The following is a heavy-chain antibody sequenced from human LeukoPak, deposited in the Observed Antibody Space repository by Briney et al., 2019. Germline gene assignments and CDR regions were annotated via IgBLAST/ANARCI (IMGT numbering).Heavy chain of an antibody. CDR3: ARRYCSSTSRYFDY. V-gene: IGHV4-4*07. Sequence: SETLSLTCTVSGGSISSYYWSWIRQPAGKGLEWIGRIYTSGSTNYNPSLKSRVTMSVDTSKNQFSLKLSSVTAADTAVYYCARRYCSSTSRYFDYWGQGTLVTVSS. J-gene: IGHJ4*02. D-gene: IGHD2-2*01. CDR2: IYTSGST. CDR1: GGSISSYY.